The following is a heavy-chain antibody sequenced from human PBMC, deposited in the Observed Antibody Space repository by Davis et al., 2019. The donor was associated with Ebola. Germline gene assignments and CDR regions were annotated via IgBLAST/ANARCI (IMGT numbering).Heavy chain of an antibody. D-gene: IGHD2-15*01. V-gene: IGHV1-18*01. CDR3: ARDVVVVAATDWFDP. Sequence: ASVKASCKASGYTFTSCGISWVRQAPGQGLEGMGWISAYTGDTNYAQKFQGRVTMTTDTSTSTAYMELRSLRSDDTAVYYCARDVVVVAATDWFDPWGQGTLVTVSS. CDR1: GYTFTSCG. CDR2: ISAYTGDT. J-gene: IGHJ5*02.